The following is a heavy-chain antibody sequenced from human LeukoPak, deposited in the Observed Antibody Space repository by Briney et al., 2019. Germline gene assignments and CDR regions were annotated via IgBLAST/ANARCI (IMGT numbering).Heavy chain of an antibody. V-gene: IGHV3-30*18. CDR1: GFTFSSYG. CDR2: ISYDGSNK. D-gene: IGHD3-22*01. Sequence: GRSLRLSCAASGFTFSSYGMHWVRQAPGEGLEWVAVISYDGSNKYYADSVKGRFTISRDNSKNTLYLQMNSLRAEDTAVYYCAKLYYYDSSGQTSDYWGQGTLVTVSS. J-gene: IGHJ4*02. CDR3: AKLYYYDSSGQTSDY.